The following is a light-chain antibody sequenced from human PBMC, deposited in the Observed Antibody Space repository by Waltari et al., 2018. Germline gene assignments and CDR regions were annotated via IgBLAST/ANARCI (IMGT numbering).Light chain of an antibody. V-gene: IGLV2-8*01. CDR1: SSDVGGYHY. J-gene: IGLJ3*02. CDR2: EVS. Sequence: QSALTQPPSASGSPGQSVTISCTGTSSDVGGYHYVSWYQHHPGKAPKCMIDEVSKRPSGVPDRFSGSKSGNTASLTVSGLQAEDEADYYCSSYAGSNTWVFGGGTKLTVL. CDR3: SSYAGSNTWV.